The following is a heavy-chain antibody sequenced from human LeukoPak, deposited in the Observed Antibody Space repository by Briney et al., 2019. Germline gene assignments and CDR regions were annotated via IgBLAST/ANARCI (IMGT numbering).Heavy chain of an antibody. CDR1: GFTFSSYS. CDR3: ARVSPSRGYYYLDV. V-gene: IGHV3-48*01. D-gene: IGHD3-10*01. J-gene: IGHJ6*03. CDR2: ITSSSSTI. Sequence: TGGSLRLSCAASGFTFSSYSMNWVRLAPGKGLEWISYITSSSSTIYYTDSVKGRFTISRDNAKNSLYLQMNSLRAEDTAVYYCARVSPSRGYYYLDVWGKGTTVTVSS.